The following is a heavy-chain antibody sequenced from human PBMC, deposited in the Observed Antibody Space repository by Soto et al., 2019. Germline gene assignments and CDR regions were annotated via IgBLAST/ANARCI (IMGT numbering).Heavy chain of an antibody. CDR2: TYHRSKWYY. Sequence: PSQTLSLTCAISGESVSTNSATWDWIRQSPSRGLEWLGRTYHRSKWYYEYAPSVKSRISINPDTSNSQFSLQLNSVTPEDTAVYYCAGTVTLGADAAFDIWGQGTMVTVSS. D-gene: IGHD2-21*02. V-gene: IGHV6-1*01. J-gene: IGHJ3*02. CDR3: AGTVTLGADAAFDI. CDR1: GESVSTNSAT.